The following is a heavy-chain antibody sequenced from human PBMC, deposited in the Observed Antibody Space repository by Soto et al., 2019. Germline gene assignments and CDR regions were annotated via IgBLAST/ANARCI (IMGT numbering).Heavy chain of an antibody. V-gene: IGHV3-21*01. D-gene: IGHD6-19*01. CDR2: ISSTSSYT. J-gene: IGHJ4*02. CDR1: GFTFSSYA. CDR3: ARDLALAGNY. Sequence: TGGSLRLSCPASGFTFSSYAMNWVRQTQEKGLEWVSSISSTSSYTHYSDSVKGRFTISRDNANNSLFLQMNSLRAEDTATYYCARDLALAGNYWGQGVLVTVSS.